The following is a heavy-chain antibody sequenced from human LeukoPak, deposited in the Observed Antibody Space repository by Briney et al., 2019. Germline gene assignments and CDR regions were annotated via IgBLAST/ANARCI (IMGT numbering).Heavy chain of an antibody. CDR3: AKANIPAAIPVDFDY. Sequence: PGGSLRLSCAASGFTFDDYAMHWVRQAPGKGLEWVSGISWNSGSIGYADSVKGRFTISRDNAKNSLYLQMNSLRAEDTALYYCAKANIPAAIPVDFDYWGQGTLVTVSS. CDR2: ISWNSGSI. CDR1: GFTFDDYA. D-gene: IGHD2-2*02. V-gene: IGHV3-9*01. J-gene: IGHJ4*02.